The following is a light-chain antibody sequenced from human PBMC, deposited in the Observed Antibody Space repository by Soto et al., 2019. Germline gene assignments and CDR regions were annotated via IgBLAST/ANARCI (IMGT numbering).Light chain of an antibody. Sequence: EIVLTQSTGTLSLSPGERATLSCRASQSVSSYLAWYQHKPGQAPRLLIYDASNRATGIPARFSGSGSGTDFTLTISSLEPEDFAVYYCQQRSNWPPSITFGQGTRLEIK. CDR3: QQRSNWPPSIT. CDR2: DAS. J-gene: IGKJ5*01. V-gene: IGKV3-11*01. CDR1: QSVSSY.